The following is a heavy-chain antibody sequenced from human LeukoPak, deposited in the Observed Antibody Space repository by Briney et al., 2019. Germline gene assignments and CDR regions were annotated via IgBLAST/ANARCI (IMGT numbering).Heavy chain of an antibody. Sequence: GRSLRLSCAASGFTFSSNVMHWVRQAPGKGLEWVAAISHDGNSKYYADSVKGRFTISRDNSKNTLYVQMNRLRAEDTAMYYCARDLWDHWGQGTLVTVSS. V-gene: IGHV3-30-3*01. CDR1: GFTFSSNV. CDR3: ARDLWDH. J-gene: IGHJ4*02. CDR2: ISHDGNSK.